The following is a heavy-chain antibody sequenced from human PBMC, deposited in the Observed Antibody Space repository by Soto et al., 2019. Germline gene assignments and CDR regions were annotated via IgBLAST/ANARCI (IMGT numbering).Heavy chain of an antibody. Sequence: ASVKVSCKASGYTFTSYGISWVRQAPEQGLEWMGWISAYNGNTNYAQKLQGRVTMTTDTSTRTAYMELRSLRSDDTAVYYCARERWGPYCGGDCYSPSDYWGQGTLVTVSS. V-gene: IGHV1-18*04. J-gene: IGHJ4*02. CDR2: ISAYNGNT. CDR3: ARERWGPYCGGDCYSPSDY. CDR1: GYTFTSYG. D-gene: IGHD2-21*02.